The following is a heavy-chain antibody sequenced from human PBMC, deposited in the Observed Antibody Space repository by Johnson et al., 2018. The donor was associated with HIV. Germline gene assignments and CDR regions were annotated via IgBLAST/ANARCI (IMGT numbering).Heavy chain of an antibody. D-gene: IGHD5-12*01. J-gene: IGHJ3*02. CDR1: GFTFSSYV. CDR2: ISGSGGST. Sequence: QVQLVESGGGVVQPGKSLRLSCAASGFTFSSYVMHWVRQAPGKGLEWVSAISGSGGSTYYADSVKGRFTISRDNSKNTLYLQMNSLRAEDTALYYCAKDIVATIKTAFDIWGQGTMVTVSS. CDR3: AKDIVATIKTAFDI. V-gene: IGHV3-NL1*01.